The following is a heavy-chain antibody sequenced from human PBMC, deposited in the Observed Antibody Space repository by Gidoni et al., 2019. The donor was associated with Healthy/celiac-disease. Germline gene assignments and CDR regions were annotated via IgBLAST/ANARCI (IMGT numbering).Heavy chain of an antibody. D-gene: IGHD6-13*01. Sequence: EVQLVESGGGLVKPGRSLRPSCAASGFTFDDYAMHWVRQAPGKGLEWVSGISWNSGSIGYADSVKGRFTISRDNAKTSLYLQMNSRRAEDTALYYCVGEAAAGTGYWGQGTLVTVSS. CDR2: ISWNSGSI. V-gene: IGHV3-9*01. CDR1: GFTFDDYA. CDR3: VGEAAAGTGY. J-gene: IGHJ4*02.